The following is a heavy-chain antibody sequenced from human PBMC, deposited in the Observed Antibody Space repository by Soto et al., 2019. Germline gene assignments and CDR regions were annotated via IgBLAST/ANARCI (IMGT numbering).Heavy chain of an antibody. Sequence: EVQLLESGGGLVQPGGSLRLSCAASGFTFSSYAMSWVHQAPGKGLEWVSAISGSGGSTYYADSVMGRFTISRDNSKNTLYLQMNSPRAEDTAVYYCAKDASSGITSFDLWGRGTLVTVSS. CDR2: ISGSGGST. CDR3: AKDASSGITSFDL. CDR1: GFTFSSYA. V-gene: IGHV3-23*01. J-gene: IGHJ2*01. D-gene: IGHD3-3*01.